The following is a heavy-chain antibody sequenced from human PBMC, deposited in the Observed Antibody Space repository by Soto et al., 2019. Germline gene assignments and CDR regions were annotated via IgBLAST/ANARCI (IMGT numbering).Heavy chain of an antibody. Sequence: PGGSLRLSCAASGFTFSSYWMHWVRQAPGKGLVWVSRINSDGSSTSYADSVKGRFTISRDNAKNTLYLQMNSLRAEDTAVYYCARDIEYYSSSRSWWGWGQGTLVTVSS. J-gene: IGHJ4*02. D-gene: IGHD6-13*01. CDR1: GFTFSSYW. CDR3: ARDIEYYSSSRSWWG. CDR2: INSDGSST. V-gene: IGHV3-74*01.